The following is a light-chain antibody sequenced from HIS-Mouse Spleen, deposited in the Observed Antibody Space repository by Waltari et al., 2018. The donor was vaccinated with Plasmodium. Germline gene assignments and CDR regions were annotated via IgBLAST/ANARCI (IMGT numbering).Light chain of an antibody. CDR2: LGS. V-gene: IGKV2-28*01. CDR3: MQALQTPRYT. Sequence: DIVMTQSPLSLPVTPGEPASISCRSSQSLLHSNGYNYLDWYLQKPGQSPQLLIYLGSNRASGVPDRFRGSGSVTDFTLKISRVEAEDVGVYYCMQALQTPRYTFGQGTKLEIK. J-gene: IGKJ2*01. CDR1: QSLLHSNGYNY.